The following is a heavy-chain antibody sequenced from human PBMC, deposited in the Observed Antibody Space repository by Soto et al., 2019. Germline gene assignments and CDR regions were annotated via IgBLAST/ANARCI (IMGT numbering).Heavy chain of an antibody. V-gene: IGHV4-59*12. CDR1: GGSISTSS. D-gene: IGHD3-10*01. CDR2: VYYTGNT. CDR3: ARDRPIRDSGSPSFDP. Sequence: SDTLCLTCTVSGGSISTSSWNWIRQAPGKGLEWIGCVYYTGNTIYNPSLRSRVTMSPDTSKNHFSLKLNSVTVADTDIYYCARDRPIRDSGSPSFDPWGQGIQVTVSS. J-gene: IGHJ5*02.